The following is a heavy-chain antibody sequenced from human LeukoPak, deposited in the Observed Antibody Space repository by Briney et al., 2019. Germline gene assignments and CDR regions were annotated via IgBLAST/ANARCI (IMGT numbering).Heavy chain of an antibody. D-gene: IGHD6-13*01. J-gene: IGHJ4*02. CDR2: ISSSSSYI. CDR3: ARDSAAAGPIHFDY. CDR1: GFTFSSYS. Sequence: GGSLRLSCAASGFTFSSYSMTWVRQAPGKGLEWVSSISSSSSYIYYADSVKGRFTISRDNAKNSLYLQMNSLRAEDTAVYYCARDSAAAGPIHFDYWGQGTLVTVSS. V-gene: IGHV3-21*01.